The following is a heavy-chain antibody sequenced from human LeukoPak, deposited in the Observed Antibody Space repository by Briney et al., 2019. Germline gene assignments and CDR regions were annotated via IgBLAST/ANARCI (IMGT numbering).Heavy chain of an antibody. V-gene: IGHV1-2*02. D-gene: IGHD3-9*01. CDR2: INPNSGGT. CDR3: ARLPILTGYSPLYFDY. CDR1: GYTFPGYY. Sequence: GASVKVSCKASGYTFPGYYMHWVRQAPGQGLEWMGWINPNSGGTNYAQKFQGRVTMTRDTSISTAYKELSRLRSDDTAVYYCARLPILTGYSPLYFDYWGQGTLVTVSS. J-gene: IGHJ4*02.